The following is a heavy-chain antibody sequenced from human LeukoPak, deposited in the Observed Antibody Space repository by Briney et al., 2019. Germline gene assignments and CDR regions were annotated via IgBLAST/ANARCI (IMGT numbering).Heavy chain of an antibody. CDR3: VRTLHPPNLNWYFDY. J-gene: IGHJ4*02. CDR1: RGSTSTYY. Sequence: SETLSLTCTVSRGSTSTYYWSWIRQPAGKGLEWIGRIYPSGNTNFNPSLMSRVTMSIDTSKNQLSLKLSSVTAADTAIYYCVRTLHPPNLNWYFDYWGQGILVTVSS. CDR2: IYPSGNT. D-gene: IGHD1-1*01. V-gene: IGHV4-4*07.